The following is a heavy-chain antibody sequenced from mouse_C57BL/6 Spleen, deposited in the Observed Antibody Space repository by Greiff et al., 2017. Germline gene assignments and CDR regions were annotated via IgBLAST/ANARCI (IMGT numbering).Heavy chain of an antibody. Sequence: QVQLKQSGAELVRPGASVTLSCKASGYTFTDYEMHWVKQTPVHGLEWIGAIDPETGGTAYNQKFKGKAILTADKSSSTAYMELRSLTSEDSAVYYCTRSHGSSPAWFAYWGQGTLVTVSA. CDR2: IDPETGGT. J-gene: IGHJ3*01. D-gene: IGHD1-1*01. CDR1: GYTFTDYE. V-gene: IGHV1-15*01. CDR3: TRSHGSSPAWFAY.